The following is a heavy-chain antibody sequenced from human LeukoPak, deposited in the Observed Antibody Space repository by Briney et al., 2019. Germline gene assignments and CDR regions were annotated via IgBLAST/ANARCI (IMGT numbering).Heavy chain of an antibody. D-gene: IGHD3-10*01. J-gene: IGHJ4*02. CDR2: ISYDGSNK. CDR3: AKEMHGSGSQTLDY. CDR1: GFTFSSYG. V-gene: IGHV3-30*18. Sequence: GGSLRLSCAASGFTFSSYGMHWVRQAPGKGQEWVAVISYDGSNKYYADSVKGRFTISRDNSKNTLYLQMNSLRAEDTVVYYCAKEMHGSGSQTLDYWGQGTLVTVSS.